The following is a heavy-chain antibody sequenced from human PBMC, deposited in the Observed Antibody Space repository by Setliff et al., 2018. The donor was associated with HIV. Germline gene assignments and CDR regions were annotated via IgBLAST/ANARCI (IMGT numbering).Heavy chain of an antibody. CDR3: ARVSGPFDY. J-gene: IGHJ4*02. CDR1: GFTFSSKS. D-gene: IGHD6-25*01. CDR2: ISSSSSHI. Sequence: GGSLRLSCAASGFTFSSKSMNWVRQAPGKGLEWVSSISSSSSHIYYADSVKGRFTISRDNAKESVDLQMNSLRVEESAVYYCARVSGPFDYWGPGTLVTVSS. V-gene: IGHV3-21*01.